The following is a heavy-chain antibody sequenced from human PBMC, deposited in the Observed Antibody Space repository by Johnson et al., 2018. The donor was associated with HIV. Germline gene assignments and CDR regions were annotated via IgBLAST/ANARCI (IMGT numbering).Heavy chain of an antibody. Sequence: QVQLVESGGGVVQPGRSLRLSCAESGFTFSSYGMHWVRQAPGKGLEWVAFIRYDGSNKYYADSVKGRFTISRDNSKNTLYLQMNSLKTEDTAVYYCTTDPSWRFGFDIWGQGTLVTVSS. D-gene: IGHD2-15*01. CDR1: GFTFSSYG. CDR3: TTDPSWRFGFDI. V-gene: IGHV3-30*02. CDR2: IRYDGSNK. J-gene: IGHJ3*02.